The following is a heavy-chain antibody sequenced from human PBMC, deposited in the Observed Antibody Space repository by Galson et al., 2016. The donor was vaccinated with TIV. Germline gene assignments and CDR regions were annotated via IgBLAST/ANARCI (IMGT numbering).Heavy chain of an antibody. V-gene: IGHV3-15*05. D-gene: IGHD2-15*01. Sequence: SLRLSCAASGFTFSDAWMTWARQAPGKGLEWVGRIKSKAAGGATDYGAPVKGRFTISRDDSGSTLYLQMNSLKTEDTALYFCVRDRPSEDYYGDWGQGALVTVSS. J-gene: IGHJ4*02. CDR2: IKSKAAGGAT. CDR3: VRDRPSEDYYGD. CDR1: GFTFSDAW.